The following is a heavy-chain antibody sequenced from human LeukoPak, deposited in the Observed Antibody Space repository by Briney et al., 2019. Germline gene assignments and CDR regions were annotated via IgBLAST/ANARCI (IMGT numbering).Heavy chain of an antibody. CDR2: IRYDGSNK. Sequence: GGSLRLSCAASGVTFSSYGMHWVRRAPGKGLEWVAFIRYDGSNKYYADSVKGRFTISRDNSKNTLYLQMNSLRAEDTAVYYSGRGSDWYLHYYGMDVWGQGTTVTVSS. V-gene: IGHV3-30*02. J-gene: IGHJ6*02. D-gene: IGHD6-19*01. CDR1: GVTFSSYG. CDR3: GRGSDWYLHYYGMDV.